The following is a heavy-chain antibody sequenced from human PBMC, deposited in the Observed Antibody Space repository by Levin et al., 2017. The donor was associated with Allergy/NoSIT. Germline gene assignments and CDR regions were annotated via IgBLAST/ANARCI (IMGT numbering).Heavy chain of an antibody. V-gene: IGHV3-33*01. CDR2: IFYDGSNK. CDR1: GFTFRTHA. J-gene: IGHJ4*02. Sequence: PGGSLRLSCAASGFTFRTHAMHWVRQAPGGGLEWVAFIFYDGSNKYYADSVKGRFTISRDNSKNTVYLQMNSLRGEDTAIYYCARDPPNSGWSLDSWGQGTLVTVSS. D-gene: IGHD6-19*01. CDR3: ARDPPNSGWSLDS.